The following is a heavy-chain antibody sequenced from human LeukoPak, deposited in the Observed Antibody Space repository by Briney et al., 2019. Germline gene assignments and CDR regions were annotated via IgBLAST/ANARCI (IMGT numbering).Heavy chain of an antibody. CDR3: IHLRKPDD. V-gene: IGHV3-15*01. CDR1: GFTFSSYW. CDR2: ISSKLDGETT. D-gene: IGHD3-3*02. Sequence: GGSLALSCTASGFTFSSYWMSWVREAPGKGLEWVGRISSKLDGETTDYAAPVKGRFTISRDDSINTLYLQMNSLKTEDTAVYYCIHLRKPDDWGQGTLVTVSS. J-gene: IGHJ4*02.